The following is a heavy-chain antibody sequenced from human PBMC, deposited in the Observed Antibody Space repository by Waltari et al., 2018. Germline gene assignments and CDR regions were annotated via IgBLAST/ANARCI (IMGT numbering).Heavy chain of an antibody. D-gene: IGHD4-17*01. V-gene: IGHV3-7*01. Sequence: EVQLVESGGGLVQPGESLRLSCAASGLTFSRYWMSWVRQAPGTGLEWVANIKQDGSEKHYGDSVRGRFTISRDNAKNSLYLQMNSLRAEDTAVYYCASMGMDYGDYWDYWGQGILVTVSS. J-gene: IGHJ4*02. CDR2: IKQDGSEK. CDR1: GLTFSRYW. CDR3: ASMGMDYGDYWDY.